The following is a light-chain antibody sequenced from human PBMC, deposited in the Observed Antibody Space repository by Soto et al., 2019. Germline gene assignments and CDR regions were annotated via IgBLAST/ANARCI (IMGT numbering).Light chain of an antibody. CDR2: EVV. J-gene: IGLJ1*01. CDR3: KSYAGSNTYV. Sequence: QSALTQPPSASGSPGQSVTISCTGTKNDIGVYDFVSWYQHHPGKAPRLIIYEVVQRPSGVPDRFSDSKSGNTASLTVSGLQAADEADYFCKSYAGSNTYVFGSGTKLTFL. CDR1: KNDIGVYDF. V-gene: IGLV2-8*01.